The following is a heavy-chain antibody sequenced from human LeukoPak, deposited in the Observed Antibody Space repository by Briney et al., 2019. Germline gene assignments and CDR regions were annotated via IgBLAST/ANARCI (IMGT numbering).Heavy chain of an antibody. J-gene: IGHJ3*02. CDR2: ISSSSSYI. CDR3: ARENVVVRGVISAAFDI. CDR1: GFTFSSYS. D-gene: IGHD3-10*01. V-gene: IGHV3-21*01. Sequence: PGGSLRLSCAASGFTFSSYSMNWVRQAPGKGLEWVSSISSSSSYIYYADSVKGRFTISRDNAKNSLYLQMNSLRAEDTAVYYCARENVVVRGVISAAFDIWGQGTMVTVSS.